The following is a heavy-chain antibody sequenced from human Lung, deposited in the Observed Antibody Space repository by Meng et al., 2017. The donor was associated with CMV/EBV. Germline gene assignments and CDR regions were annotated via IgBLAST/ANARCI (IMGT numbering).Heavy chain of an antibody. CDR2: IDWDDDK. V-gene: IGHV2-70D*14. J-gene: IGHJ4*02. D-gene: IGHD5-24*01. CDR3: ARMGYGYNYFDY. Sequence: SGPTLVXPTQTLTLTCTFSGFSLSTSRMRVSWIRQPPGKALEWLARIDWDDDKFYSTSLKTRLTISKDTSKNQVVLTMTNMDPVDTATYYCARMGYGYNYFDYWGQRTLVTVSS. CDR1: GFSLSTSRMR.